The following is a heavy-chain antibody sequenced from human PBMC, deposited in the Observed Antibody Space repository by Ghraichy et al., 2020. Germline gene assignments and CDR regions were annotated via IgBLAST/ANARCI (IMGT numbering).Heavy chain of an antibody. J-gene: IGHJ4*02. V-gene: IGHV3-48*01. CDR2: ISSSSSTI. CDR1: GFTFSSYS. CDR3: AREVEGIAVAGTSDYFDY. D-gene: IGHD6-19*01. Sequence: GGSLRLSCAASGFTFSSYSMNWVRQAPGKGLEWVSYISSSSSTIYYADSVKGRFTISRDNAKNSLYLQMNSLRAEDTAVYYCAREVEGIAVAGTSDYFDYWGQGTLVTVSS.